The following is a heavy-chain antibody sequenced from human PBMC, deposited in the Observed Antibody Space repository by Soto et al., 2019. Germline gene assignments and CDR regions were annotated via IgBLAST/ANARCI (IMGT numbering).Heavy chain of an antibody. V-gene: IGHV3-11*06. J-gene: IGHJ5*02. CDR3: ARARREDGSGSLNWFDP. D-gene: IGHD3-10*01. Sequence: GGSLRLSCAASGFTFSDYYMSWIRQAPGKGLEWVSYISSSSSYTNYADSVKGRFTISRDNAKNSLYLQMNSLRAEDTAVYYCARARREDGSGSLNWFDPWGQGTLVTVSS. CDR1: GFTFSDYY. CDR2: ISSSSSYT.